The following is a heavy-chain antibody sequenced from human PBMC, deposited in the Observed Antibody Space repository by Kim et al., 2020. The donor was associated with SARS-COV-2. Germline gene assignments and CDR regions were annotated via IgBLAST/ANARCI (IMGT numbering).Heavy chain of an antibody. CDR2: ISGSGGST. CDR1: GFTFSSYA. V-gene: IGHV3-23*01. CDR3: AKDSRLIVTVGNWFDP. J-gene: IGHJ5*02. Sequence: GGSLRLSCAASGFTFSSYAMSWVRQAPGKGLEWVSAISGSGGSTYYADSVKGRFTISRDNSKNTLYLQMNSLRAEDTAVYYCAKDSRLIVTVGNWFDPWGQGTLVTVSS. D-gene: IGHD5-18*01.